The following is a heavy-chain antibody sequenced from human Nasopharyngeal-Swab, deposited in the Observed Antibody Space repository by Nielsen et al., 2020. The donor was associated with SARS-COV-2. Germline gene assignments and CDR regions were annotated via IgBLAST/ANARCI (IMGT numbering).Heavy chain of an antibody. CDR2: INHSGST. CDR3: ARVRPYTIFGVVLQMDV. Sequence: SETLSLTCTVSGGSISGFYWSWIRQPPGKGLEWIGEINHSGSTNYNPSLKSRVTISVDTSKNQFSLKLSSVTAADTAVYYCARVRPYTIFGVVLQMDVWGKGTTVTVSS. V-gene: IGHV4-34*01. CDR1: GGSISGFY. D-gene: IGHD3-3*01. J-gene: IGHJ6*04.